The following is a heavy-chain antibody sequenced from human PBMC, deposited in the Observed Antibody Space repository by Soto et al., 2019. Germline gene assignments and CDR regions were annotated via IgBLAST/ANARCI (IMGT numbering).Heavy chain of an antibody. CDR3: ARGLGTNGLDV. Sequence: QVQLLQSGAEVKKPGASVKVSCKASGYKFTTYGITWVRQAPGQGLEWLGGISTYNGNTDYAQNLQDRVTMTTKTSTSTAYLEVRSLTSDDTAVYFCARGLGTNGLDVWGQGTTVTVSS. D-gene: IGHD7-27*01. CDR1: GYKFTTYG. V-gene: IGHV1-18*04. J-gene: IGHJ6*02. CDR2: ISTYNGNT.